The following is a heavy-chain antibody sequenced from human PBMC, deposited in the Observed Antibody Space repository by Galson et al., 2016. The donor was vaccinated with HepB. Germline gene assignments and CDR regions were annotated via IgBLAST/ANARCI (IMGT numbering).Heavy chain of an antibody. CDR2: IYWDDDV. V-gene: IGHV2-5*08. CDR1: GFSLSTAGMG. J-gene: IGHJ5*01. Sequence: PALVKPTQTLTLTCTFSGFSLSTAGMGVGWIRQPPRKALEWLALIYWDDDVRYSPSLKNRLTITKGTSENQVVLTMTNMNPVDTATYYCAHHREWFDFWGQGNLVIVSS. CDR3: AHHREWFDF. D-gene: IGHD1-14*01.